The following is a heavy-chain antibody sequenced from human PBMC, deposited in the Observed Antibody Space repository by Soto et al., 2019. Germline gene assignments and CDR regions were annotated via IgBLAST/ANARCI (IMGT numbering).Heavy chain of an antibody. CDR2: ISGSGGST. J-gene: IGHJ4*02. V-gene: IGHV3-23*01. D-gene: IGHD1-26*01. Sequence: EVQLLESGGGLVQPGGSLRLSCAASGFTFSSYAMSWVRQAPGKGLEWVSAISGSGGSTYYADSVKGRFTISRDNPKNRLYLKMNSLGAEDPALFSGAKGPGIVGDTDDSWGQGTLVTVSS. CDR1: GFTFSSYA. CDR3: AKGPGIVGDTDDS.